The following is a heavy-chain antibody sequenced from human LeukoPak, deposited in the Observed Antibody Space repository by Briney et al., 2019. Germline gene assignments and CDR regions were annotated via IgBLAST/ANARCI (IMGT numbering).Heavy chain of an antibody. J-gene: IGHJ5*02. CDR3: ARGQPGGSGGNWFDP. D-gene: IGHD3-10*01. CDR2: ISYDGTNK. V-gene: IGHV3-30-3*01. Sequence: GRSLRLTCAASGFTFSSYAMHWVRQAPGKGLEWVAIISYDGTNKYYADSVKGRFTISRDNSKNTLYLQMNSLRVEDTAIYYCARGQPGGSGGNWFDPWGQGTLVTVSS. CDR1: GFTFSSYA.